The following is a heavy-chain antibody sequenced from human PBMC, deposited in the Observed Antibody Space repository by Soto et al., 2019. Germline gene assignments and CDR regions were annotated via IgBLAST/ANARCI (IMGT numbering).Heavy chain of an antibody. CDR2: IIPIFGTA. J-gene: IGHJ3*02. CDR3: ARKRDGYNYDAFDI. Sequence: KVSCKASGGTFSSYAISWVRQAPGQGLEWMGGIIPIFGTANYAQKFQGRVTITADESTSTAYMELSSLRSEDTAVYYCARKRDGYNYDAFDIWGQGTMVTVSS. V-gene: IGHV1-69*01. D-gene: IGHD5-12*01. CDR1: GGTFSSYA.